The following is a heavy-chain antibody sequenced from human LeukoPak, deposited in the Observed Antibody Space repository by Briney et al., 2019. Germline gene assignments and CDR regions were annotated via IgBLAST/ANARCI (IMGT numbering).Heavy chain of an antibody. D-gene: IGHD3-10*01. V-gene: IGHV4-34*01. Sequence: PSETLSLTCAVYGGSFSGYYWSWIRQPPGKGLEWIGEINHSGSTNYNPSLMSRVTISVDTSKNQFSLKLSSVTAADTAVYYCARGRVRGSGSYMGYWGQGTLVTVSS. CDR1: GGSFSGYY. CDR3: ARGRVRGSGSYMGY. J-gene: IGHJ4*02. CDR2: INHSGST.